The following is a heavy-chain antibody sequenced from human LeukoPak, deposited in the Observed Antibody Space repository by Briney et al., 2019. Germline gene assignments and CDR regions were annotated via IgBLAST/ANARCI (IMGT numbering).Heavy chain of an antibody. CDR3: ARGGYCGGDCYSDY. CDR1: GYTFTSYA. V-gene: IGHV1-69*13. Sequence: SVKVSCKASGYTFTSYAISWVRQAPGQGLEWMGGIIPIFGTANYAQKFQGRVTITADESTSTAYMELSSLRSEDTAVYYCARGGYCGGDCYSDYWGQGTLVTVSS. CDR2: IIPIFGTA. D-gene: IGHD2-21*02. J-gene: IGHJ4*02.